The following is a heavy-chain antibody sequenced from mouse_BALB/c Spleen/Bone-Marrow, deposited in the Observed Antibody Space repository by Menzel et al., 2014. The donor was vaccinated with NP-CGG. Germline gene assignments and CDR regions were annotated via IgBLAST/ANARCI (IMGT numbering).Heavy chain of an antibody. CDR3: TRRSLLSDYYSMDY. D-gene: IGHD2-10*01. Sequence: QVQLKESGAELVKPGASVKLSCKASGYTFTGYWMHWVKQRPGQGLEWIGEINPSNGGTNFNERFKSKASLTVDKSSSAAYMQLNSLTPEDSAVYYCTRRSLLSDYYSMDYWGQGTSVTVSS. CDR1: GYTFTGYW. V-gene: IGHV1S81*02. J-gene: IGHJ4*01. CDR2: INPSNGGT.